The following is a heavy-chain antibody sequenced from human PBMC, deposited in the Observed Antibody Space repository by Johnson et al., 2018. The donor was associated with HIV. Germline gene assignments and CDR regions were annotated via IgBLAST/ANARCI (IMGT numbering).Heavy chain of an antibody. Sequence: QVQLVESGGGVVQPGRSLRLSCAASGFTFSSYAMHWVRQAPGKGLEWVAVISSDGSNKYFAVSVTGRFSISRDNSKNSLYLQMNSLRPEDTGLYYCARVFYRYSSSSTAAFDIWGQGTMVTVSS. CDR3: ARVFYRYSSSSTAAFDI. D-gene: IGHD6-6*01. CDR1: GFTFSSYA. V-gene: IGHV3-30*04. J-gene: IGHJ3*02. CDR2: ISSDGSNK.